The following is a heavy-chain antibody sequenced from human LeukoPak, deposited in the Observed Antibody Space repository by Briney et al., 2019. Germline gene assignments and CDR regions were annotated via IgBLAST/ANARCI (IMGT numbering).Heavy chain of an antibody. V-gene: IGHV3-15*01. CDR2: IKSKTDGGTT. CDR1: GITFNA. D-gene: IGHD6-19*01. Sequence: GGSLRLSCAASGITFNAIHWVRQAPGKGLEWVGRIKSKTDGGTTDYAAPVKGRFTISRDDSKNTLYLQMNSLKTEDTAVYYCTTDSSGWYGGYFDYWGQGTLVTVSS. CDR3: TTDSSGWYGGYFDY. J-gene: IGHJ4*02.